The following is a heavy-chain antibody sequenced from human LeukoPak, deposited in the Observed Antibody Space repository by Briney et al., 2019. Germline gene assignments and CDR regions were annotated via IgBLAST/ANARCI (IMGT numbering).Heavy chain of an antibody. D-gene: IGHD3-10*01. CDR1: GGSISSSSYY. CDR2: IFYSGST. J-gene: IGHJ5*02. Sequence: NPSETLSLTCTVSGGSISSSSYYWGWIRQPPGKGLEWIGSIFYSGSTYYNPSLKSQVTISVDTSKNQFSLKLSSVTAADTAVYYCARDPNLLLWFGEPETHWFDPWGQGTLVTVSS. V-gene: IGHV4-39*07. CDR3: ARDPNLLLWFGEPETHWFDP.